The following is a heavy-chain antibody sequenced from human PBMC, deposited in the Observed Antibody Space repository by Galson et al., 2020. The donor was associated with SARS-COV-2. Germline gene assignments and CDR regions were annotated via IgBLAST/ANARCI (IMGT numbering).Heavy chain of an antibody. CDR1: GGSISSSSYY. CDR2: IYYSGST. CDR3: ARQSLSYYFYAMDV. J-gene: IGHJ6*02. V-gene: IGHV4-39*01. Sequence: ETSETRSLTCTVSGGSISSSSYYWGWIRQPPGKGLEWIGSIYYSGSTYYNPSLKSRVTISVDMSQTQFSLNLNSVTAADTAVYYCARQSLSYYFYAMDVWGQGTTVTVSS.